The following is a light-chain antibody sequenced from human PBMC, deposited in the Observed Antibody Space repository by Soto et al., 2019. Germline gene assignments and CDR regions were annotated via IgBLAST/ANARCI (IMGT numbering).Light chain of an antibody. J-gene: IGKJ2*01. CDR3: QQYGGSPRT. CDR2: GAS. V-gene: IGKV3-20*01. Sequence: EIVLTQSPGTLSLSPGEIATLSCRASQSVSSSHLAWYQQKPGQAPRLLIYGASFRATGIPDRFSGSASGTDFTLTISRLEPEDFAVYYCQQYGGSPRTFGQGTKLEIK. CDR1: QSVSSSH.